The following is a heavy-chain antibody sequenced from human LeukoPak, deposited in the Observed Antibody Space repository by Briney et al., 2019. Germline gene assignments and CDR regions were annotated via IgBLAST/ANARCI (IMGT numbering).Heavy chain of an antibody. CDR3: ARDRTAYSYGTLFDY. CDR1: TFTCNIYG. J-gene: IGHJ4*02. Sequence: GGSLRLSCASTFTCNIYGMHWVRQAPGKGLEWVAFIQYDGSKKYYADSVKGRFTISRDNSRNTLSLQMNSLRTEDTAVYYCARDRTAYSYGTLFDYWGQGTLVTVSS. V-gene: IGHV3-30*02. CDR2: IQYDGSKK. D-gene: IGHD5-12*01.